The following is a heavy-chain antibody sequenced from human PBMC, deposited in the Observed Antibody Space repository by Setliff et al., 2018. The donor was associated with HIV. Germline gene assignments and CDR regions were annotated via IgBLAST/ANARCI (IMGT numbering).Heavy chain of an antibody. V-gene: IGHV4-38-2*02. CDR1: EYSISDGHY. D-gene: IGHD3-10*01. Sequence: LSLPCTVSEYSISDGHYWGWIRQPPGKGLEWIASIYYSGTTYYNPSLKSRVTMSVDMSKNQVSLKLSSVTAADTAVYYCARRGENFDYWGQGTLVTVSS. CDR2: IYYSGTT. CDR3: ARRGENFDY. J-gene: IGHJ4*02.